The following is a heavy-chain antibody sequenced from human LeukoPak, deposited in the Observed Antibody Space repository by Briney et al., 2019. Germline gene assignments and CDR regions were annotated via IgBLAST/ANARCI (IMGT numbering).Heavy chain of an antibody. CDR1: GFTFSSYG. V-gene: IGHV3-30*02. J-gene: IGHJ6*03. CDR3: ARDSMVRGVIMYYYYYMDV. CDR2: IRYDGSDK. Sequence: HPGGSLGLSCAASGFTFSSYGMHWVRQAPGKGLEGVAFIRYDGSDKYYADSVKGRFTISRDNSKNTLYLHVNSLRPEDTAVYYCARDSMVRGVIMYYYYYMDVWGKGTTVTVSS. D-gene: IGHD3-10*01.